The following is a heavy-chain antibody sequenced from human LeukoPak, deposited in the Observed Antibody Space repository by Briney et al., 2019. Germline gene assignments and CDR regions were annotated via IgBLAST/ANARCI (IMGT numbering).Heavy chain of an antibody. D-gene: IGHD3/OR15-3a*01. Sequence: GESLKISCQGSGYYFTSYWIGWVRQMPGQGLGWMGMIYPGDSDTRYSPSFQGQVTISADKSIRTAYLQWSSLKASDTAMFYCARVNTSIGHAFDYWGQGTLVTVSS. CDR3: ARVNTSIGHAFDY. V-gene: IGHV5-51*01. J-gene: IGHJ4*02. CDR1: GYYFTSYW. CDR2: IYPGDSDT.